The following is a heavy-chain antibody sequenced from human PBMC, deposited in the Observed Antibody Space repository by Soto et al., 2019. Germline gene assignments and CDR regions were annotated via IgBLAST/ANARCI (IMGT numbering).Heavy chain of an antibody. CDR1: GFTVSSNY. CDR2: IYSGGST. CDR3: ARAGPEYSGYDYEGGFWDY. J-gene: IGHJ4*02. D-gene: IGHD5-12*01. V-gene: IGHV3-53*04. Sequence: GGSLRLSCAASGFTVSSNYMSWVRQAPGKGLEWVSVIYSGGSTYYADSVKGRFTISRHNSKNTLYLQMNSLRAEDTAVYYCARAGPEYSGYDYEGGFWDYWGQGTLVTVSS.